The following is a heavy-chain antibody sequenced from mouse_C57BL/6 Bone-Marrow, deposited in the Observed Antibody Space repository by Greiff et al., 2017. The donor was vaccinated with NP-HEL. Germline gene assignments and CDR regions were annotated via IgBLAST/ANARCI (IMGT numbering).Heavy chain of an antibody. CDR1: GYTFTSYG. D-gene: IGHD1-1*01. V-gene: IGHV1-81*01. CDR3: ATYGSSYGWYFDV. Sequence: QVQLKESGAELARPGASVKLSCKASGYTFTSYGISWVKQRTGQGLEWIGEIYPRSGNTYYNEKFKGKATLTADKSSSTAYMELRSLTSEDSAVYFCATYGSSYGWYFDVWGTGTTVTVSS. CDR2: IYPRSGNT. J-gene: IGHJ1*03.